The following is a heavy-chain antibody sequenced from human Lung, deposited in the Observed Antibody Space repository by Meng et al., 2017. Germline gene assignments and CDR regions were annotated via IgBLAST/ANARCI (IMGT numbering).Heavy chain of an antibody. CDR1: GGPLRHSNYQ. CDR2: IYNSGST. J-gene: IGHJ2*01. CDR3: ARGQKGYFDL. Sequence: VPPQGLGPRIVKPSQNLFLTRNGPGGPLRHSNYQRRWDRQPPGKGLEWSGHIYNSGSTYYNPSLKSRITISVDTSKNQFSLKLSSVTAADTAVYYCARGQKGYFDLWGRGTLVTVSS. V-gene: IGHV4-30-4*01.